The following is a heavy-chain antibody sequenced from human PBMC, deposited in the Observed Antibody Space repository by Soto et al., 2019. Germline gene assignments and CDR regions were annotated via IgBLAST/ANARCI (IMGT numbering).Heavy chain of an antibody. D-gene: IGHD3-3*01. CDR2: ISYDGSNK. CDR3: ARETYYDFWSGPYSGMDV. J-gene: IGHJ6*02. V-gene: IGHV3-30-3*01. CDR1: GFTFSSYA. Sequence: QVQLVESGGGVVQPGRSLRLSCAASGFTFSSYAMHWVRQAPGKGLEWVAVISYDGSNKYYADSVKGRFTISRDNSKNTLYLQMNSRRAEDTAVYYCARETYYDFWSGPYSGMDVWGQGTTVTVSS.